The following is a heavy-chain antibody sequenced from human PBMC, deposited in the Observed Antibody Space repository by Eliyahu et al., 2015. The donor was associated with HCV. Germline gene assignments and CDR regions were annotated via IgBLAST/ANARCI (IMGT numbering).Heavy chain of an antibody. V-gene: IGHV3-11*05. D-gene: IGHD3-9*01. Sequence: QVQLVESGGGLVKPGGSLRLSXAASGFXFSDYYMSWIRQAPGKGLEXVSYIDGXSTYRTYADSVQGRFTISRDNTRNSLYLQMNSLRAEDXAVYYCASVVTGYYTSDHWGQGTLVTVSS. CDR3: ASVVTGYYTSDH. J-gene: IGHJ4*02. CDR2: IDGXSTYR. CDR1: GFXFSDYY.